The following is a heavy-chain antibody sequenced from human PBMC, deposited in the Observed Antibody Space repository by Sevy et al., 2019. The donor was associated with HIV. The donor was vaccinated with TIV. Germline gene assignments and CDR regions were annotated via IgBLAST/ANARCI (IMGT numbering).Heavy chain of an antibody. Sequence: GGSLRLSCAASGFTFSSYAMSWVRQAPGKGLQWVSAISESGGTTYYADSVKGRFTISRDNSKNTLYLQMNSLRAKDTAVYYGAKASIEVAATTGGVFDYWGQGTLVTVSS. D-gene: IGHD6-19*01. V-gene: IGHV3-23*01. CDR3: AKASIEVAATTGGVFDY. J-gene: IGHJ4*02. CDR2: ISESGGTT. CDR1: GFTFSSYA.